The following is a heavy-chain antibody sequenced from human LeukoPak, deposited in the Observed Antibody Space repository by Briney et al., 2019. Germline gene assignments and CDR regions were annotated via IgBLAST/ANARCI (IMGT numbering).Heavy chain of an antibody. V-gene: IGHV3-66*01. CDR1: GFTVSSNY. Sequence: GGSLRLSCAASGFTVSSNYMSWVRQAPGKGLEWVSVIYSGGSTYYADSVKGRFTISRDNAKNSLYLQMNSLRAEDTAVYYCAREIHINIVGATIDDYWGQGTLVTVSS. J-gene: IGHJ4*02. D-gene: IGHD1-26*01. CDR2: IYSGGST. CDR3: AREIHINIVGATIDDY.